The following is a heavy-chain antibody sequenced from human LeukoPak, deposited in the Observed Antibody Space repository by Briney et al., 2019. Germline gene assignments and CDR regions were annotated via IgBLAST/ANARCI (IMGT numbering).Heavy chain of an antibody. CDR2: IYYSGST. V-gene: IGHV4-39*02. J-gene: IGHJ1*01. Sequence: SETLSLTCTVSGGSISSTTYYWGWIRQPPGKGLEWIGTIYYSGSTYYNPSLKSRVTISVDTSKNQFSLELSSMTAADTAVYYCARGPTLKYFHHWGQGTLVSVSS. CDR3: ARGPTLKYFHH. CDR1: GGSISSTTYY.